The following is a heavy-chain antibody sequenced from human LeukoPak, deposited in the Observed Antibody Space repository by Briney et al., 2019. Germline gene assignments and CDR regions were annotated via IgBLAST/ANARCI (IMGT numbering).Heavy chain of an antibody. D-gene: IGHD5-12*01. J-gene: IGHJ4*02. CDR2: IYYSGST. V-gene: IGHV4-39*07. Sequence: SETLSLTCTVSGGSISSSSYYWGWIRQPPGKGLEWIGSIYYSGSTYYNPSLKSRVTISVDTSKNQFSLKLSSVTAADTAVYYCARDGYSGNDGLWGQGALVTVSS. CDR1: GGSISSSSYY. CDR3: ARDGYSGNDGL.